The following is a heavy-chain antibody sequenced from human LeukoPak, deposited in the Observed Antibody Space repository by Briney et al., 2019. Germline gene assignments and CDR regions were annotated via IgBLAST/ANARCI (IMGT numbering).Heavy chain of an antibody. CDR1: GFTFSSYV. V-gene: IGHV3-33*01. CDR2: IWYDGSNK. Sequence: QPGGSLRLSCAASGFTFSSYVMHWVRQAPGKGLEWVAVIWYDGSNKYYADSVKGRFTISRDNSKKTLYLQMNSLRAEDTAVYYCASSPHTAMGYYFDYWGQGTLVTVSS. J-gene: IGHJ4*02. CDR3: ASSPHTAMGYYFDY. D-gene: IGHD5-18*01.